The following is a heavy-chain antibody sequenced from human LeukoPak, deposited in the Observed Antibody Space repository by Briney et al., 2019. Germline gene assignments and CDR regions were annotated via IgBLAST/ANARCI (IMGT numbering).Heavy chain of an antibody. CDR2: IYTSGST. CDR1: GGSISSYY. Sequence: PSETLSLTCTVSGGSISSYYWSWIRQPAGKGLEWIGRIYTSGSTNYNPSLKSRVTMSVDTSKNQFSLKLSSVTAADTAVYYCARLLLADESERRYFDWLRATYYYYYMDVWGKGTTVTISS. V-gene: IGHV4-4*07. CDR3: ARLLLADESERRYFDWLRATYYYYYMDV. D-gene: IGHD3-9*01. J-gene: IGHJ6*03.